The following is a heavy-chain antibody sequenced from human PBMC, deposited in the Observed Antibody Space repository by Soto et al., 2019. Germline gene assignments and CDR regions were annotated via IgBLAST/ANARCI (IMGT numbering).Heavy chain of an antibody. D-gene: IGHD3-3*01. CDR3: ARDSNWSFYN. CDR1: GFTFNNFL. V-gene: IGHV3-7*01. J-gene: IGHJ4*02. Sequence: GGSLRLSCVGSGFTFNNFLMKWVRQAPGRGLEWVATIRPDGNEKYYVDSVKGRFTISRDNAKNSLYLQMNSLRAEDTAVYYCARDSNWSFYNWGQGTLVTVSS. CDR2: IRPDGNEK.